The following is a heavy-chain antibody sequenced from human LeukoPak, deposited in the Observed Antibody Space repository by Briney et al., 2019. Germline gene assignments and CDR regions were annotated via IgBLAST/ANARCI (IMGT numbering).Heavy chain of an antibody. V-gene: IGHV1-18*04. D-gene: IGHD3-10*01. Sequence: ASVKVSCKASGYTFTSYGISWVRQAPGQGLEWMGWTSAHNGNTNYAQKLQGRVTMTTDTSTSTAYMELRSLRSDDTAVYYCARDDDYGSGSYYHYYYGMDVWGKGTTVTVSS. CDR3: ARDDDYGSGSYYHYYYGMDV. J-gene: IGHJ6*04. CDR1: GYTFTSYG. CDR2: TSAHNGNT.